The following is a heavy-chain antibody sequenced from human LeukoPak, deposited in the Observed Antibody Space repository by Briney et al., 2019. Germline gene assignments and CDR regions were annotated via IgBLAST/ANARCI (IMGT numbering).Heavy chain of an antibody. J-gene: IGHJ5*02. CDR1: GGSISSYY. D-gene: IGHD1-26*01. Sequence: PSETLSLTCTVSGGSISSYYLSWIRQPAGKGLEWIGRIYTSGSTNYNPSLRSRVTMSVDTSKNQFSLKLSSVTAADTAVYYCARDPIVGATLGLFDPWGQGTLVTVSS. CDR2: IYTSGST. V-gene: IGHV4-4*07. CDR3: ARDPIVGATLGLFDP.